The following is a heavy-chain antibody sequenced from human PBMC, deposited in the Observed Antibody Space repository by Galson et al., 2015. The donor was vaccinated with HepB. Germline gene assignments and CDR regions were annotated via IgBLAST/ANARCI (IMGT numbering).Heavy chain of an antibody. CDR1: GFTFSNAW. CDR2: IKSKTDGGTT. CDR3: TTDPRWWELLRVYFQH. V-gene: IGHV3-15*01. D-gene: IGHD1-26*01. Sequence: SLRLSCAASGFTFSNAWMSWVRQAPGKGLEWVGRIKSKTDGGTTDYAAPVKGRFTISRDDSKNTLYLQMNSLKTEDTAVYYCTTDPRWWELLRVYFQHWGQGTLVTVSS. J-gene: IGHJ1*01.